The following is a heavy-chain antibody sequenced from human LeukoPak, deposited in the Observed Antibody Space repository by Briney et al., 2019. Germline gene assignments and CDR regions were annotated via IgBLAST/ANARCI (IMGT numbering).Heavy chain of an antibody. D-gene: IGHD5-18*01. CDR3: AALLGGYSYGGVSTGGYFDY. V-gene: IGHV4-34*01. J-gene: IGHJ4*02. CDR2: INHSGST. CDR1: GGSFSGYY. Sequence: PSETLSLTCAVYGGSFSGYYWSWIRQPPGKGLEWIGEINHSGSTNYNPSLKSRVTISVDTSKNQFSLKLSSVTAADTAVYYCAALLGGYSYGGVSTGGYFDYWGQGTLVTVSS.